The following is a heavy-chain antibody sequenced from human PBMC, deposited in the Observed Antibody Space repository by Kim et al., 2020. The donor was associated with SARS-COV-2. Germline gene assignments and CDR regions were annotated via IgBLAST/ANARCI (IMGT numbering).Heavy chain of an antibody. CDR2: ISAYNGNT. Sequence: ASVKVSCKASGYTFTSYGISWVRQAPGQGLEWMGWISAYNGNTNYAQKLQGRVTMTTDKSTSTAYMELRSLRSDDTAVYYCARDASLSNTIFGVPLYFDYWGQGNLVTVSS. D-gene: IGHD3-3*01. V-gene: IGHV1-18*04. CDR1: GYTFTSYG. J-gene: IGHJ4*02. CDR3: ARDASLSNTIFGVPLYFDY.